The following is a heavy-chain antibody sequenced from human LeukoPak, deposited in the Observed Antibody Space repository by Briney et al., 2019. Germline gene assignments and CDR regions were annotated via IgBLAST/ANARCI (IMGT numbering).Heavy chain of an antibody. CDR1: GFTFSSYQ. Sequence: EGSLRLSCEASGFTFSSYQMNWVRQAPGKGLEWVSAISGSGGSTYYADSVKGRFTISRDNSKNTLYLQMNSLRAEDTAVYYCARDKSYYYGSGSFDYWGQGTLVTVSS. D-gene: IGHD3-10*01. V-gene: IGHV3-23*01. CDR2: ISGSGGST. J-gene: IGHJ4*02. CDR3: ARDKSYYYGSGSFDY.